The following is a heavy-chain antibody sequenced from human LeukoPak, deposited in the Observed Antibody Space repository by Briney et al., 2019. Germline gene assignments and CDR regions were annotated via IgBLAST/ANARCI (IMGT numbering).Heavy chain of an antibody. D-gene: IGHD3-10*01. J-gene: IGHJ6*02. Sequence: PSETLSLTCTVSGGSISSYYWSWIRQPPGKGLEWIGYIYYSGSTNYNPSLKSRVTISVDTSKNQFSLKLSSVTAADTAVYYCARSVYYGSGSYYNYYSCGMDVWGQGTTVTVSS. CDR2: IYYSGST. CDR1: GGSISSYY. CDR3: ARSVYYGSGSYYNYYSCGMDV. V-gene: IGHV4-59*01.